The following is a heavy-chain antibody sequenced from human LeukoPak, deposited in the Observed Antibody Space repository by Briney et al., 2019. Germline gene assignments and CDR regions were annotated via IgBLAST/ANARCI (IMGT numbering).Heavy chain of an antibody. D-gene: IGHD2-15*01. CDR3: ARGQVVVVAATHYYYYYGMDV. J-gene: IGHJ6*02. Sequence: PSETLSLTCAVYGGSFSGYYWSWIRQPPGKGLEWIGEINHSGSTNYNPPLKSRVTISVDTSKNQFSLKLSSVTAADTAVYYCARGQVVVVAATHYYYYYGMDVWGQGTTVTVSS. CDR1: GGSFSGYY. V-gene: IGHV4-34*01. CDR2: INHSGST.